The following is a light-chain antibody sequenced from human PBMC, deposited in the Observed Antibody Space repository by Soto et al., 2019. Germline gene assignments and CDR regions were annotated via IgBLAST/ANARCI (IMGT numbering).Light chain of an antibody. CDR2: GAS. CDR3: QQYGNSLPWT. J-gene: IGKJ1*01. V-gene: IGKV3-20*01. CDR1: QSVSNNY. Sequence: EIVLTQSLGTLSLSPGERATLSCRASQSVSNNYLGWYQQKPGQAPRLLVYGASRRATGIPDRFSGSGSGTDFTLTISGLEAEDFAVYYCQQYGNSLPWTFGQGTKVDIK.